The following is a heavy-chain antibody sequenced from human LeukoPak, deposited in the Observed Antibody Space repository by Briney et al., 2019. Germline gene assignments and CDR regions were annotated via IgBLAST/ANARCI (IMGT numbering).Heavy chain of an antibody. D-gene: IGHD5-18*01. V-gene: IGHV5-51*01. CDR3: ARRYTAMAGTGYYFDY. CDR2: IYPGDSDT. Sequence: GESLKISCKGSGYSFTSYWMGWVRQMPGKGLEWMGIIYPGDSDTRYSPSFQGQVTISADKSISTAYLQWSSLKASDTAMYYCARRYTAMAGTGYYFDYWGQGTLVTVSS. J-gene: IGHJ4*02. CDR1: GYSFTSYW.